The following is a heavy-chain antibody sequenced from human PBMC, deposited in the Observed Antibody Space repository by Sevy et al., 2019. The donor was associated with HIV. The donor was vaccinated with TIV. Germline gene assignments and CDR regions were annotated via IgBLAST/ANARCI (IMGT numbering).Heavy chain of an antibody. Sequence: GGSLRLSCAASGFTFINYWMSWVRQAPGKGLEWVASINQDGSEKYYVDSVKGRFTMSRDNAKNSLYLQMNSLRAEDTAVYYCARDRRGVKKWLVRGVFDYWGQGTLVTVSS. CDR1: GFTFINYW. J-gene: IGHJ4*02. CDR3: ARDRRGVKKWLVRGVFDY. CDR2: INQDGSEK. D-gene: IGHD6-19*01. V-gene: IGHV3-7*01.